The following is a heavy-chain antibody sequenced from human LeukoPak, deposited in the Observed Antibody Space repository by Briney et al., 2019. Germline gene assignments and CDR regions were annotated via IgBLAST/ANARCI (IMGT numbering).Heavy chain of an antibody. D-gene: IGHD2-2*01. V-gene: IGHV4-34*01. CDR3: ARSSSTSWYEQSFHY. J-gene: IGHJ4*02. CDR1: GGSFSGYY. CDR2: INHSGST. Sequence: PSETLSLTCAVHGGSFSGYYWSWIRQPPGKGLEWIGEINHSGSTNYNPSLKSRVTISVDSSMIQFSLKVSSVTAADTAVYYCARSSSTSWYEQSFHYWGQGTLVTVSS.